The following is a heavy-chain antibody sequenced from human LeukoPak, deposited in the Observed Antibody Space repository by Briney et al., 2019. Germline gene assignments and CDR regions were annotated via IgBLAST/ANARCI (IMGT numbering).Heavy chain of an antibody. J-gene: IGHJ3*02. CDR1: GFIFSSYG. V-gene: IGHV3-23*01. CDR2: ISGYGRDT. Sequence: PGGSLRLSCAASGFIFSSYGMNWVRQAPGKGLEWVAAISGYGRDTYYAESVKGRFTISRDNAKNALYLQMNSLRAEDTAVYYCARGGSYLSAFDIWGQGTMVTVSS. D-gene: IGHD1-26*01. CDR3: ARGGSYLSAFDI.